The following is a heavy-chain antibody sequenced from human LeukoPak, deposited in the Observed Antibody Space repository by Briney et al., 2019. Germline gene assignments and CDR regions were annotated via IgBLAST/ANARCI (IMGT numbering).Heavy chain of an antibody. Sequence: PGGSLRLSCAASRFNFRSYWMSWVRQAPGKGLEWVANIKPDGSDKKYVDSVKGRFTISRDNAENSLFLQMNSLRAEDTAVYYCARDALGRQSEYNWFDPWGQGTLVTVSS. CDR2: IKPDGSDK. D-gene: IGHD7-27*01. CDR1: RFNFRSYW. CDR3: ARDALGRQSEYNWFDP. J-gene: IGHJ5*02. V-gene: IGHV3-7*01.